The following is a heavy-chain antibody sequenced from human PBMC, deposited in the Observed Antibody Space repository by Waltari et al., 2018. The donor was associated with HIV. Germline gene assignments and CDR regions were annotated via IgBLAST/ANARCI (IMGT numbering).Heavy chain of an antibody. D-gene: IGHD3-16*01. CDR2: IWYDGSTK. Sequence: QVQLVESGGGVVQPGRSLRLSCVASGFTFRSFGRHWVRQPPGKGLEWVAVIWYDGSTKYYLDSVKGRFTISRDNSNNTLYLQMNSLRAEDTAVYYWGGGPNFFDYWGQGTLVTVSS. V-gene: IGHV3-33*01. CDR1: GFTFRSFG. CDR3: GGGPNFFDY. J-gene: IGHJ4*02.